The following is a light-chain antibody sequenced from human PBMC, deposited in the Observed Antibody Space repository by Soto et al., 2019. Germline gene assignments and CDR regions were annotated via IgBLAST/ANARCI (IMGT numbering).Light chain of an antibody. CDR3: SSYTTSNTRQIV. CDR2: DVS. CDR1: SSDVGGYNY. Sequence: QSALDRAAYGSGAHGESIPISYNGTSSDVGGYNYVSWYQHHPGKAPKLIIYDVSNRPSGVSNRFSGSKSGNTASLTISGLQPEDEADYYCSSYTTSNTRQIVVGTGTKVTVL. J-gene: IGLJ1*01. V-gene: IGLV2-14*03.